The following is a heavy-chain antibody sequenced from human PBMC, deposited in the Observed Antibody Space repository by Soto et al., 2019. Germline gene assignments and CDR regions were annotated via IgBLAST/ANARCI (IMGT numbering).Heavy chain of an antibody. V-gene: IGHV3-30-3*01. D-gene: IGHD3-9*01. CDR3: ARDDGPSDILTGYYTY. CDR2: ISYDGSNK. J-gene: IGHJ4*02. CDR1: GFTFSSYA. Sequence: PGGSLRLSCAASGFTFSSYAMHWVRQAPGKGLEWVAVISYDGSNKYYADSVKGRFTISRDNSKNTLYLQMNSLRAEDTAVYYCARDDGPSDILTGYYTYWGQGTLVTVSS.